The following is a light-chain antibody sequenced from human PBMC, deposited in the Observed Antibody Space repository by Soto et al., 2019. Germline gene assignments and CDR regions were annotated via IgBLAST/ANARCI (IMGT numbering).Light chain of an antibody. CDR3: AAWDDSLNGLV. V-gene: IGLV1-44*01. CDR1: SSNIGSNT. J-gene: IGLJ1*01. CDR2: NNN. Sequence: QSVLPQPPSASGTPGQRVTSSCSGSSSNIGSNTVNWYQQLPGTAPKLLIYNNNQRPSGVPDRFSGSKSGTSASLSISGLQYEDEADYYCAAWDDSLNGLVFGTGTKLTVL.